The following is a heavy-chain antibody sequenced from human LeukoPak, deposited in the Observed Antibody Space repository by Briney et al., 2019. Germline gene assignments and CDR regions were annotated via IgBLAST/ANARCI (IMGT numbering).Heavy chain of an antibody. Sequence: PSETLSLTCAVSGGSISNSNWWSWVRQPPGMGLEWIGDIYQSGSTTYNPSLKSRLTISVDKSKNQFSMNLSSVTAADTAVYYCARPGVGAFDIWGQGTMVTVSS. CDR3: ARPGVGAFDI. J-gene: IGHJ3*02. V-gene: IGHV4-4*02. CDR2: IYQSGST. CDR1: GGSISNSNW. D-gene: IGHD3-3*01.